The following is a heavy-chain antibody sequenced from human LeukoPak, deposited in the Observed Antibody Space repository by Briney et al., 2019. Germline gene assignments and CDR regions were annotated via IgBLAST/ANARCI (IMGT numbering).Heavy chain of an antibody. Sequence: PGGSLRLSCAASGFTFSSYGMHWVRQAPGKGLEWVAFIRYEGCNKYYADSVKGRFTISRDNSKNTLYLQMNSLRAEDTAVYYCAKAPNYYGSGSYYTLYYYYGMDVWGQGTTVTVSS. CDR3: AKAPNYYGSGSYYTLYYYYGMDV. J-gene: IGHJ6*02. CDR1: GFTFSSYG. D-gene: IGHD3-10*01. V-gene: IGHV3-30*02. CDR2: IRYEGCNK.